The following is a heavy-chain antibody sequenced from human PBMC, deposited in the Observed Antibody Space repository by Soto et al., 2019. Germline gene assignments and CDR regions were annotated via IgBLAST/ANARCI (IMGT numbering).Heavy chain of an antibody. CDR3: ARDSPPVDY. CDR2: ISAYNGNT. Sequence: ASVKVSCKASGYTFSNYGISWVRQAPGQGLEWMGWISAYNGNTKYAQKLLGRVTMTTDTSTSTAYMELRSLRSDDTAVYYCARDSPPVDYWGQGTLVTVSS. CDR1: GYTFSNYG. V-gene: IGHV1-18*01. J-gene: IGHJ4*02.